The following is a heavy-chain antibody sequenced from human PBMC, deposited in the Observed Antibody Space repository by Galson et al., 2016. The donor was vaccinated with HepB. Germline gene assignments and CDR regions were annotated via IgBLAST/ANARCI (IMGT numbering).Heavy chain of an antibody. CDR1: GGSIRSGTFF. J-gene: IGHJ4*02. D-gene: IGHD3-10*01. Sequence: SETLSLTCTVSGGSIRSGTFFWGWIRQPPGKGLEWIGSIFYSGSTYYNPSLKSRVTMSVVTSKNKFSLKLTSVTAADTAVYYCARLGGVEYWGQGTLVTVSS. V-gene: IGHV4-39*01. CDR3: ARLGGVEY. CDR2: IFYSGST.